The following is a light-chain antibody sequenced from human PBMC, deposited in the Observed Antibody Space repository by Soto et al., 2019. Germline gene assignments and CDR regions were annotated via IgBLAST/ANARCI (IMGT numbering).Light chain of an antibody. Sequence: QSVLTQPPSASGTPGQRVTISCSGSSSNIGSNNVNWYQQFPGTAPKLLIYDNNKRPSGIPDRFSGSKSGTSGTLDITGLQTGDEADYYCATWDGSLPGEVFGGGTKLTVL. V-gene: IGLV1-51*01. CDR3: ATWDGSLPGEV. CDR2: DNN. CDR1: SSNIGSNN. J-gene: IGLJ2*01.